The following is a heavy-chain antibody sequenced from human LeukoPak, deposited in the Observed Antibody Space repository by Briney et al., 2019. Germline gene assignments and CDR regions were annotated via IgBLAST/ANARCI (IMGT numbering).Heavy chain of an antibody. V-gene: IGHV3-23*01. J-gene: IGHJ4*02. CDR2: ICGCGGST. D-gene: IGHD3-9*01. CDR3: AKDLGVLTTTPDY. CDR1: GFTFSSYA. Sequence: GGSLRHSCAASGFTFSSYALSWVRQPPARGVAGVAVICGCGGSTYYAGSVKGRFTISRDNSKSTLYLQMNSLRAADTAVYYCAKDLGVLTTTPDYWGQGTLVTVSS.